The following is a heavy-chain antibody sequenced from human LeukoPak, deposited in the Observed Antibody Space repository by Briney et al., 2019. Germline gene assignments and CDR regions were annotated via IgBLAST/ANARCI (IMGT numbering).Heavy chain of an antibody. D-gene: IGHD6-19*01. Sequence: PGRSLRLSCAASGFTFSSYGMHWVRQAPGKGLEWVAVIWYDGSNKYYADSVKGRFTTSRDNSKNTLYLQMNSLRAEDTAVYYCARQIAVAGFDYWGQGTLVTVSS. CDR3: ARQIAVAGFDY. CDR2: IWYDGSNK. V-gene: IGHV3-33*01. CDR1: GFTFSSYG. J-gene: IGHJ4*02.